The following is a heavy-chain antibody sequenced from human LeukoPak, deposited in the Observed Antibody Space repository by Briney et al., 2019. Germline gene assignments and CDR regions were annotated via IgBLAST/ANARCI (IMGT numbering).Heavy chain of an antibody. D-gene: IGHD2-15*01. Sequence: PGGSLRLSCAASGFTFSNYWMRWVRQAPGKGLEWVANIKREGGGKYYVDSVKGRFIISRHNAKTSLYLQMNRLGADDTAVYYCQGGPGYWGQGTLVTVCS. CDR3: QGGPGY. J-gene: IGHJ4*02. CDR2: IKREGGGK. V-gene: IGHV3-7*01. CDR1: GFTFSNYW.